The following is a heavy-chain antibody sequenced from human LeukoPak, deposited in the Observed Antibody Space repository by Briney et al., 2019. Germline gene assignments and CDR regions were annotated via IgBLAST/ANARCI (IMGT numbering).Heavy chain of an antibody. CDR1: GFTFSRYG. CDR3: AKDGVVAPALALGY. D-gene: IGHD2-15*01. J-gene: IGHJ4*02. V-gene: IGHV3-30*18. CDR2: ISYDGSDK. Sequence: GGSLRLSCAASGFTFSRYGMHWVRQAPGKGLEWVAVISYDGSDKYHAESVKGRFTISRDNSKNTLYLQMNSLRAEDTAVYYCAKDGVVAPALALGYWGQGTLVTASS.